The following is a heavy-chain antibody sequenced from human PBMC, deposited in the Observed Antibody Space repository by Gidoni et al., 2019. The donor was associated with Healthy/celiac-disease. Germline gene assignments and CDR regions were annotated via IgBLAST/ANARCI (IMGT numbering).Heavy chain of an antibody. CDR1: GFTFSNAW. CDR2: IKSKTDGGTP. Sequence: LVESGGGLVKLGGSLRLSCAASGFTFSNAWMSWVRQAPGKGLEGVGRIKSKTDGGTPDYAAPVKGRFTISRDDSKNTLYLQMNSLKTEDTAVYYCTTATYYDFWSGSSFDYWGQGTLVTVSS. V-gene: IGHV3-15*01. D-gene: IGHD3-3*01. CDR3: TTATYYDFWSGSSFDY. J-gene: IGHJ4*02.